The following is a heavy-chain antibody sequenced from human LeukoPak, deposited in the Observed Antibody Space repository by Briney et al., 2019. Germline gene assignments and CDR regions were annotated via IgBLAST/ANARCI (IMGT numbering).Heavy chain of an antibody. D-gene: IGHD2-15*01. CDR1: GFTFSSYA. CDR3: ARDRGGGHMDV. J-gene: IGHJ6*03. V-gene: IGHV3-30*14. Sequence: AGGSLRLSCAASGFTFSSYAMHWVRQAPGKGLEWVAVISYDGSNKYYADSVKGRFTISRENAKNSLYLQMNSLRAGDTAVYYCARDRGGGHMDVWGKGTTVTISS. CDR2: ISYDGSNK.